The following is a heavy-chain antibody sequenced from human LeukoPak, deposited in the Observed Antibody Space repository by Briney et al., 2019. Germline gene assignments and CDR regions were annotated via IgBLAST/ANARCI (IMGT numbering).Heavy chain of an antibody. CDR3: ARDIGYHTFDY. V-gene: IGHV3-7*05. J-gene: IGHJ4*02. Sequence: GGSLRLSCAASGFTFSNFWMAWVRQAPGKGLEWVAHIKEDGSDKKYVDSVKGRFTISRDNPKDSLYLQMNSLRAEDTAVYYCARDIGYHTFDYWGQGGLVTVSS. CDR1: GFTFSNFW. CDR2: IKEDGSDK. D-gene: IGHD5-12*01.